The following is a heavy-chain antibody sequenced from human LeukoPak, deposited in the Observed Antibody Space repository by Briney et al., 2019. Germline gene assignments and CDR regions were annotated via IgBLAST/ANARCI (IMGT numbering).Heavy chain of an antibody. Sequence: SQTLSLTCAISGDSVPSNSATWNWIGQSPSRGLEWLGRTYYRSKRYKYYAVSVKGRITINPDTSKNQFSLQLNSVTPEDTAVYYCARDVATQYFDNWGQGARVTVSS. CDR2: TYYRSKRYK. J-gene: IGHJ4*02. CDR3: ARDVATQYFDN. D-gene: IGHD5-12*01. V-gene: IGHV6-1*01. CDR1: GDSVPSNSAT.